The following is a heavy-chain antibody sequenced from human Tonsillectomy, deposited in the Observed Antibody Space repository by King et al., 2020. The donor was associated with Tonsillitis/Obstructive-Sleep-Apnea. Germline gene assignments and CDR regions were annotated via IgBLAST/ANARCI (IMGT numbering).Heavy chain of an antibody. D-gene: IGHD2-2*01. Sequence: VQLVESGGGVVQPGRYLRLSCAASGFTFSSYGMHWVRQAPGKGLEWVAVIWYDGSNKYYADSVKGRFTISRDNSRNTLYRQMNSLRAEDTAVYYCARGDCSSTSCYHADYWGQGTLVTVSS. J-gene: IGHJ4*02. CDR3: ARGDCSSTSCYHADY. CDR1: GFTFSSYG. V-gene: IGHV3-33*01. CDR2: IWYDGSNK.